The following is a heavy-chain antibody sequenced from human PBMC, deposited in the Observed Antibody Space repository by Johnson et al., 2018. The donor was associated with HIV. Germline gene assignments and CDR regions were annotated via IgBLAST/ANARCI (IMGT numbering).Heavy chain of an antibody. V-gene: IGHV3-30*02. Sequence: QVQLVESGGGVVQPGGSLRLSCAASGFTFSSYGLHWVRQAPGQGLQWVAFIRNDGSNDYYADSVHGRFTMSRDNSKNTLYLQMNSLRAEDTAVYYWARDQAGTTDDAFDIWGQGTMVTVSS. CDR1: GFTFSSYG. D-gene: IGHD1-7*01. J-gene: IGHJ3*02. CDR3: ARDQAGTTDDAFDI. CDR2: IRNDGSND.